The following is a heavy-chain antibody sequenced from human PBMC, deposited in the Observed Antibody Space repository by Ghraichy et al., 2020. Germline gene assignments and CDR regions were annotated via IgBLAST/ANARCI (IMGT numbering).Heavy chain of an antibody. CDR2: ISGSGGST. CDR1: GFTFSSYA. Sequence: GGSLRLSCAASGFTFSSYAMSWVRQAPGKGLEWVSAISGSGGSTYYADSVKGRFTISRDNSKNTLYLQMNSLRAEDTAVYYCANHDYGDAYRLYYYYYMDVWGKGTTVTVSS. D-gene: IGHD4-17*01. CDR3: ANHDYGDAYRLYYYYYMDV. V-gene: IGHV3-23*01. J-gene: IGHJ6*03.